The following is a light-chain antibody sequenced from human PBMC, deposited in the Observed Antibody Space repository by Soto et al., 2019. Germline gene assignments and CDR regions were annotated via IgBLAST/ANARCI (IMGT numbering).Light chain of an antibody. CDR3: QVWDSSHVV. CDR2: YDS. Sequence: SYELTQPPSVSVAPGKTARITCGGNNIGSKSVHWYQQKPGQAPVLVIYYDSDRPSGIPERFSGSNSGNTATLTISRVEAGDEAGYYCQVWDSSHVVFGGGTQLTVL. J-gene: IGLJ7*01. CDR1: NIGSKS. V-gene: IGLV3-21*04.